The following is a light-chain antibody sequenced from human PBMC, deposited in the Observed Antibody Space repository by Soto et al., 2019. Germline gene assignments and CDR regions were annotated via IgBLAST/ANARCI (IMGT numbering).Light chain of an antibody. CDR1: SSDVGSYNV. Sequence: QSALTQPASVSGSPGQSITISCTGTSSDVGSYNVVSWYQQHPGKAPKLMIYEVTKRPSGVSNRFSGSKSGNTASLTVSGLQAEDEADYYCSSYAGSGVVIFGGGTKLTVL. V-gene: IGLV2-23*02. CDR3: SSYAGSGVVI. J-gene: IGLJ2*01. CDR2: EVT.